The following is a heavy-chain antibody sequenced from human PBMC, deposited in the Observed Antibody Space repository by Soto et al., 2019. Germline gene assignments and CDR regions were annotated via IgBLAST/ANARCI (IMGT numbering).Heavy chain of an antibody. Sequence: QVQLVESGGGVVQPGRSLRLSCAASGFTFSSYGMHWVRQAPGKGLEWVAVIWYDGSNKYYADSVKGRFTISRDNSKNTLYLQMNSLRAEDTAVYYCARETVGGGSYFGGYYYYGMDVWGQGTTVTVSS. CDR1: GFTFSSYG. D-gene: IGHD1-26*01. J-gene: IGHJ6*02. V-gene: IGHV3-33*01. CDR2: IWYDGSNK. CDR3: ARETVGGGSYFGGYYYYGMDV.